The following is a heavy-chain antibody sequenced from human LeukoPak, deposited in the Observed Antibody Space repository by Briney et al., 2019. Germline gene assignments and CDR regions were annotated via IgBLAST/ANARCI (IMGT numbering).Heavy chain of an antibody. J-gene: IGHJ4*02. Sequence: ASVKVSCKASGYTFTAYYMYWVRQAPGHGLEWMGWINPNSGGTKYAQKFQDRVTMTRDTSISTAYMELSRLRSDDTAVYYCTRLLYSSGWYPSGYWGQGTLVSVSS. D-gene: IGHD6-19*01. CDR3: TRLLYSSGWYPSGY. CDR1: GYTFTAYY. V-gene: IGHV1-2*02. CDR2: INPNSGGT.